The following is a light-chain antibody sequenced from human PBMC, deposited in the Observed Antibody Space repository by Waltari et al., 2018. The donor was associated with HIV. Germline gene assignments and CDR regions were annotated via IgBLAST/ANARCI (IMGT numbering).Light chain of an antibody. CDR2: GAS. J-gene: IGKJ4*01. Sequence: EIVLTQSPGTLSLSPGERATLSCRASQSVSSSYLAWYQHKPGQAPRLLIYGASKRATGIPDRFSGSGSWTDFTLTIRTLEPEDFAVYYCQQYGSAPLTFGGGTKVEIK. CDR3: QQYGSAPLT. CDR1: QSVSSSY. V-gene: IGKV3-20*01.